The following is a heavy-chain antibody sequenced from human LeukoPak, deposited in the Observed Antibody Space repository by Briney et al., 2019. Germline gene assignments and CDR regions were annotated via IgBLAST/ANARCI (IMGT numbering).Heavy chain of an antibody. J-gene: IGHJ4*02. CDR2: NYSGST. CDR3: ARSRQAPFDY. Sequence: PSETLSLTCTVSGGSISSSYYYWGWIRQPPGKGLEWIGSNYSGSTYYNPSLKSRVTISVDTSKNQFSLKLSSVTAADTAVYYCARSRQAPFDYWGQGTLVTVSS. V-gene: IGHV4-39*01. CDR1: GGSISSSYYY.